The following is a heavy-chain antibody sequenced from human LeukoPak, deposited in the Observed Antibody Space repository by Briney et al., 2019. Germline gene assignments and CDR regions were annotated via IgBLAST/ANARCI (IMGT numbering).Heavy chain of an antibody. CDR1: GGSISSGGYS. D-gene: IGHD2-8*01. CDR3: ARSMGRYNWFDP. V-gene: IGHV4-30-2*01. Sequence: SQTLSLTCAVSGGSISSGGYSWSWIRQPPGKGLEWIGYIYHSGSTYYNPSLKSRVTISVDRSKNQFSLKLSSVTAADTAVYYCARSMGRYNWFDPWGQGTLVTVSS. J-gene: IGHJ5*02. CDR2: IYHSGST.